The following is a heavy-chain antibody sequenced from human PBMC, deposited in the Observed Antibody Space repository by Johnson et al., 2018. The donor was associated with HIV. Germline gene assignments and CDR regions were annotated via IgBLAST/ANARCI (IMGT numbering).Heavy chain of an antibody. CDR3: ASGAQFGTVSHDAFDI. Sequence: QVQLVESGGGLIQPGGSLRLSCAASGFTFSDYYMSWIRQAPGKGLEWVSYISSSGSTIYYADSVKGRFTHSRDNAKNSLYPQRNSLRAEDTAVYYCASGAQFGTVSHDAFDIWGQGTMVTVSS. D-gene: IGHD1-7*01. CDR1: GFTFSDYY. V-gene: IGHV3-11*04. CDR2: ISSSGSTI. J-gene: IGHJ3*02.